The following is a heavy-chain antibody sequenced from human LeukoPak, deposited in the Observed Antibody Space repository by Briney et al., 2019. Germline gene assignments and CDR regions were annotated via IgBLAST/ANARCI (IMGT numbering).Heavy chain of an antibody. CDR1: GGSIISADHY. CDR2: IYYSGST. CDR3: ARAPGIAAIVFDY. Sequence: SETLSLTCTVSGGSIISADHYWSWIRQPPGKGLEWIGSIYYSGSTYYNPSLKSRVTISVDTSKNQFSLKLCSVTAADTAVYYCARAPGIAAIVFDYWGQGTLVTVSS. J-gene: IGHJ4*02. V-gene: IGHV4-39*01. D-gene: IGHD6-13*01.